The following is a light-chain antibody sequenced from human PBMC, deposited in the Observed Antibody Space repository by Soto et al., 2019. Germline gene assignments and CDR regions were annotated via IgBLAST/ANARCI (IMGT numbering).Light chain of an antibody. CDR3: SSFTSDETRV. CDR1: SSDVGRYNR. J-gene: IGLJ3*02. CDR2: EVT. Sequence: QSALTQPPSVSGSPGQSVTISCTGTSSDVGRYNRVSWYQQSPGTAPKLMIYEVTNRPSGVPDRFSGSKSGNTASLTISGLQAEDEADYYCSSFTSDETRVFGGGTKLTVL. V-gene: IGLV2-18*02.